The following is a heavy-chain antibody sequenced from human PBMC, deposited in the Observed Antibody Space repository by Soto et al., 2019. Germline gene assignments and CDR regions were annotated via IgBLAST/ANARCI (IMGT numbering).Heavy chain of an antibody. CDR3: AIGEDDDYRYPNNEGFDV. J-gene: IGHJ3*01. CDR1: GGSFNSHA. Sequence: QVHLVQSGAEVKKPGSSVKVSCKASGGSFNSHAITWVRQAPGQGLEWMGRIIPILDMTNYAQRFQGRVTITADKSTSTAYMDLSSLRSDDTAMYYCAIGEDDDYRYPNNEGFDVWGQGTKVTVSS. V-gene: IGHV1-69*02. CDR2: IIPILDMT. D-gene: IGHD3-16*02.